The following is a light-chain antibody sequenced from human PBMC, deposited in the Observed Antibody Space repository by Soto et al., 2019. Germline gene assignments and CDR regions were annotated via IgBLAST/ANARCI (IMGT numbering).Light chain of an antibody. CDR3: QQYHNWPIT. CDR1: QSLSSA. J-gene: IGKJ5*01. CDR2: AAS. V-gene: IGKV3-15*01. Sequence: EIVLTQSPGTLSLSPGERATLSSRASQSLSSASLAWYQQKPGQAPRLLIYAASSRAAGISARFSGSGSGTEFTLTISSLQSEDFAVYYCQQYHNWPITFGQGTRLEIK.